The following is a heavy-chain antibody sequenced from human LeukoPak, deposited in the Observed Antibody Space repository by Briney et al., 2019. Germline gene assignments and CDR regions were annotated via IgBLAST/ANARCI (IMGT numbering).Heavy chain of an antibody. J-gene: IGHJ4*02. CDR3: ARDPVGGSTIFDS. CDR1: GDSVSSDSAA. D-gene: IGHD1-26*01. CDR2: TYFRSKWYY. Sequence: SQTLSLTCAISGDSVSSDSAAWNWIRQSPSRGLEWLARTYFRSKWYYDYALAVKGRITINPDTSKNHFSLQLNSVTPEDTAVYFCARDPVGGSTIFDSWGQGTPVTVSS. V-gene: IGHV6-1*01.